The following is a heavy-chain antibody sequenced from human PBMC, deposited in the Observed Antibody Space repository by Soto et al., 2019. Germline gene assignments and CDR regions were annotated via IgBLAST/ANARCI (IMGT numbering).Heavy chain of an antibody. CDR2: IYPGDSDT. D-gene: IGHD3-9*01. J-gene: IGHJ1*01. V-gene: IGHV5-51*01. CDR3: ARAPAYYDVLIGYPGYFHH. CDR1: GYSFTSYW. Sequence: RGESLKISCKGSGYSFTSYWIGWVRQMPGKGLELMGIIYPGDSDTRYSPSFQGQVTISADRSISTAYLQWNSLKASDTAMYYCARAPAYYDVLIGYPGYFHHWGQGTLVTVSS.